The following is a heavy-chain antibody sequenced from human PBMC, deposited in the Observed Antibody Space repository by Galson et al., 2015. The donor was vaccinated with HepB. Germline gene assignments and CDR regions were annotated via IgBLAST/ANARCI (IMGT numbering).Heavy chain of an antibody. Sequence: SVKVSCKVSGYTFATQAIHWARQAPGQRLEWMAWINLDNGNTKYSEKFQGRFTVSWGTSATTAYMEMSDLRSEDTAVYYCARGTEFFDFWGQGTLVTVSS. CDR3: ARGTEFFDF. V-gene: IGHV1-3*01. CDR2: INLDNGNT. J-gene: IGHJ4*02. CDR1: GYTFATQA.